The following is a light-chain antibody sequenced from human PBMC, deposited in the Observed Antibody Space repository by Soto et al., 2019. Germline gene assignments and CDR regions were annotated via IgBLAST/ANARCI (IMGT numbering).Light chain of an antibody. Sequence: QSVLTQPASVSGSPGQSITISCTGTSSDVGGFEYVSWYQHQPGKAPKLIIYDVTKRPSGVSNRFSGSKSGNTASLTISGLQAEDEADYYCCSYAGSYTYVFGTGTKVTVL. V-gene: IGLV2-14*01. CDR2: DVT. CDR3: CSYAGSYTYV. J-gene: IGLJ1*01. CDR1: SSDVGGFEY.